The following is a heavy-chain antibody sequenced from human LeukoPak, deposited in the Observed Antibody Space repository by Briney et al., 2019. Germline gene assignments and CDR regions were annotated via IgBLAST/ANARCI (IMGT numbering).Heavy chain of an antibody. Sequence: PSETLSLTCTVSGASISSSSYYWGWIRQPPGKRLEWIGSMYYSGTTYYNPSLQSRVTISVDTSKNQFSLKLSSVTAADTAVYYCARGYYGSGSHCCHMDVWGKGTTITVS. V-gene: IGHV4-39*07. CDR3: ARGYYGSGSHCCHMDV. CDR1: GASISSSSYY. J-gene: IGHJ6*03. CDR2: MYYSGTT. D-gene: IGHD3-10*01.